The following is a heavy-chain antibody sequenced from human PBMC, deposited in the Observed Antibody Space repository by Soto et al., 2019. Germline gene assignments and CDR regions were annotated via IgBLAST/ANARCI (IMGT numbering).Heavy chain of an antibody. CDR2: VYHIGTT. V-gene: IGHV4-59*01. Sequence: SETLSLTCTVSRGSISSYYWSWIRQPPGKGPEWIGYVYHIGTTNYNPSLESRVTISLDTSKNQFSLKLSSVTAADTAVYYCVRRYGASFDYWGHGTPVTVSS. CDR1: RGSISSYY. D-gene: IGHD4-17*01. J-gene: IGHJ4*01. CDR3: VRRYGASFDY.